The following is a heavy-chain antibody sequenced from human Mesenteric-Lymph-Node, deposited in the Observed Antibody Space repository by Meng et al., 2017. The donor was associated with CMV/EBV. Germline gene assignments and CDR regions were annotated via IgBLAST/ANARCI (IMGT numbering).Heavy chain of an antibody. CDR1: DFTLNGAW. V-gene: IGHV3-15*07. Sequence: ELQLVESGGVLVKPGGSFRRSCVASDFTLNGAWMDWVRQAPGKGLEWVGRVKSASAGGAADAAAHVKGRFTVSRDDSRKTVHLQMDNLKIEDTAVYYCSAGSEKYFDFWGQGALVTVSS. CDR2: VKSASAGGAA. CDR3: SAGSEKYFDF. J-gene: IGHJ4*02.